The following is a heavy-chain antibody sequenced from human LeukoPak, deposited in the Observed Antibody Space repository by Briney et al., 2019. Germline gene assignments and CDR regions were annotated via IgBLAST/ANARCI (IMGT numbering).Heavy chain of an antibody. D-gene: IGHD6-13*01. V-gene: IGHV3-64*01. Sequence: GGSLRLSCAGSGFTFSTYARQWVRQAPGKGLEYVSAISRNGNSTYYANSVKGRFTISRDNSKNTLYLQMRSLRAEDMAMYYCARRGAAAGTSDYWGQGTLVTVSS. CDR3: ARRGAAAGTSDY. J-gene: IGHJ4*02. CDR2: ISRNGNST. CDR1: GFTFSTYA.